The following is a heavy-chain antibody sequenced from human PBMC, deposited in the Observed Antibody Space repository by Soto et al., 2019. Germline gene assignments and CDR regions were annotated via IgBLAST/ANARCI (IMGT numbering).Heavy chain of an antibody. J-gene: IGHJ3*02. CDR2: MNPKSGGA. CDR3: TRENIGNSDGLYDAFDI. Sequence: ASVKVSCKTSGYTFTDYYTHWVRQAPGQGLEWMGWMNPKSGGAYFAQKFQGRVTLTRDTSIGTAYIEVNSLTSDDTAVYFCTRENIGNSDGLYDAFDIWRQGTTVTVSS. D-gene: IGHD5-18*01. V-gene: IGHV1-2*02. CDR1: GYTFTDYY.